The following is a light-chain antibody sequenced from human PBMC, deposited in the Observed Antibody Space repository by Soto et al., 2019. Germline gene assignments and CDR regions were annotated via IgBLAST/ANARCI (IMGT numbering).Light chain of an antibody. J-gene: IGLJ2*01. CDR3: QSYDSSLSGYVV. Sequence: QSVLTQPPSVSGAPGQRVTISCTGSSYNIGAGYDVHWYQQLPGTAPKLLFYGNSNRPSGVPDRFSGSKSGTSASLAITGLQAEDEADYYCQSYDSSLSGYVVFGGGTKLTVL. V-gene: IGLV1-40*01. CDR2: GNS. CDR1: SYNIGAGYD.